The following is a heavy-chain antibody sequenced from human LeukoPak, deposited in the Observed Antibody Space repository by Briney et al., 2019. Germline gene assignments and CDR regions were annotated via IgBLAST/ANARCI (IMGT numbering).Heavy chain of an antibody. Sequence: GGSLRLSCSASGFNFSINWMTWVRQAPGKGLEWVANIPDDGSETNYVDSVKGRFIISRDNAKNSLSLQMNSLREEDTALYYCARGWATIPDWGQGTLVTVSS. D-gene: IGHD5-24*01. CDR2: IPDDGSET. CDR3: ARGWATIPD. J-gene: IGHJ1*01. CDR1: GFNFSINW. V-gene: IGHV3-7*01.